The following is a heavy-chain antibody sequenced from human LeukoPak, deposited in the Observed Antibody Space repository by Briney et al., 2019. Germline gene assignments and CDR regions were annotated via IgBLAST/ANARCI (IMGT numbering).Heavy chain of an antibody. J-gene: IGHJ5*02. Sequence: GASVKVSCKDSVYCFPIYYLHWVRQAPGQGLEWMGWINPNSGGTNYAQKFQGRVTMTRDTSISTAYMELSRLRSDDTAVYYCARHWYLVGQCSATKLFETSGQGNLVTVSS. CDR2: INPNSGGT. V-gene: IGHV1-2*02. CDR1: VYCFPIYY. CDR3: ARHWYLVGQCSATKLFET. D-gene: IGHD2-2*01.